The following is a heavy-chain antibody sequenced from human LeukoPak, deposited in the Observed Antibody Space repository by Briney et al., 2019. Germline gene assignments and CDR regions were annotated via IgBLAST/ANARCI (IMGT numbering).Heavy chain of an antibody. J-gene: IGHJ4*02. CDR1: GYNFNINW. CDR3: ARRGDRSGYYFDY. Sequence: GESLKISCKGSGYNFNINWIAWVRQMPGKGLEFMGIIYPSDSDIRYSPSFQGQVTISADKSISTAYLQWSSLKASDTAIYYCARRGDRSGYYFDYWGQGTLVTVS. V-gene: IGHV5-51*01. CDR2: IYPSDSDI. D-gene: IGHD3-22*01.